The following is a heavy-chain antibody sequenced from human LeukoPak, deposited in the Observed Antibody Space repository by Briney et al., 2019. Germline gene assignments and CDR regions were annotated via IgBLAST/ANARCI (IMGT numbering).Heavy chain of an antibody. D-gene: IGHD3-9*01. V-gene: IGHV4-59*01. CDR3: ARARYVNSFYAFDI. Sequence: SETLSLTCTVSGGSISSYYWSWIRLPPGKGLEWIGYLSKSGNTNYSPSLKSRVTVFGDTSKNQSFLKLSSVTAADTAVYYCARARYVNSFYAFDIWGQGTLVTVSS. CDR2: LSKSGNT. J-gene: IGHJ3*02. CDR1: GGSISSYY.